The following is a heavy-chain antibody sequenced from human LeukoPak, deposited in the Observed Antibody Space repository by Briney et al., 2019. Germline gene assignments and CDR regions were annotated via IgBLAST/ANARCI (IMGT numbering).Heavy chain of an antibody. J-gene: IGHJ6*02. D-gene: IGHD4-11*01. Sequence: GGSLRLSCAASGFTFSSNGMHWVRQAPGKGLEWVGIIWYDGSNKYYADSVKGRFTISRDNSKNTLYLQMNSLRVEGTAVYYCARPYYSNYYYYGMDVWGQGTTVTVSS. CDR1: GFTFSSNG. V-gene: IGHV3-33*01. CDR2: IWYDGSNK. CDR3: ARPYYSNYYYYGMDV.